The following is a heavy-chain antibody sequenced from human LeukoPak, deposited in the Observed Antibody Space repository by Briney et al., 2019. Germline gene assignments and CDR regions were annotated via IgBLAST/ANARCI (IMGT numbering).Heavy chain of an antibody. V-gene: IGHV3-23*01. CDR2: IRDSGGST. CDR3: AKVKDYYYYAMDI. CDR1: GITFSNYD. Sequence: GGSLRLSCAASGITFSNYDMSWVRQAPGKGLEWVSAIRDSGGSTYYADSVKGRFTISRDNSKNTLYLQMNSLRAEDTAIYYCAKVKDYYYYAMDIWGLGTTVTVSS. J-gene: IGHJ6*02.